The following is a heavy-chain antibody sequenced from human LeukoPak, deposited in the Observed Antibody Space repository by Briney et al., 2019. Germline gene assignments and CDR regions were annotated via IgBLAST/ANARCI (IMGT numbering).Heavy chain of an antibody. CDR3: ATEAPPYYDFWSGYHNWFDP. V-gene: IGHV4-4*07. Sequence: SETLSLTCTVSGGSISSYYWSWIRQPAGKGLEWIGRIYTSGSTNYNPSLKSRVTMSVDTSKNQFSLKLSSVTAADTAVYYCATEAPPYYDFWSGYHNWFDPWGQGTLVTVSS. CDR1: GGSISSYY. CDR2: IYTSGST. D-gene: IGHD3-3*01. J-gene: IGHJ5*02.